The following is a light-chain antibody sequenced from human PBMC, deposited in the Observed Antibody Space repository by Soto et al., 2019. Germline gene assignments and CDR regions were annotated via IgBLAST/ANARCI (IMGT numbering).Light chain of an antibody. Sequence: EVVLTQSPATLSLSPGERATHSCRASQSVSSDLAWYQQKPGQAPRLLIYDASDRATGVPARFSGSGSGTDFTLTISSLEPEDFAVYYCQQRRNWPLTFGGGTKVEIK. CDR1: QSVSSD. J-gene: IGKJ4*01. CDR3: QQRRNWPLT. V-gene: IGKV3-11*01. CDR2: DAS.